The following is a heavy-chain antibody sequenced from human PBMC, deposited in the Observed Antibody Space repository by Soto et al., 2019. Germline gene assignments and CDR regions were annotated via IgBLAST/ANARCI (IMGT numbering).Heavy chain of an antibody. J-gene: IGHJ4*02. D-gene: IGHD3-22*01. Sequence: GESLKISCKGSGYSFAGYWITWVRQKPGKGLEWMGRIDPSDSQTYYSPSFRGHVTISVTKSITTVFLQWSSLRASDTAMYYCASQIYDSDTGPTFQYYFDYWGQRTPVTVSS. CDR2: IDPSDSQT. V-gene: IGHV5-10-1*01. CDR1: GYSFAGYW. CDR3: ASQIYDSDTGPTFQYYFDY.